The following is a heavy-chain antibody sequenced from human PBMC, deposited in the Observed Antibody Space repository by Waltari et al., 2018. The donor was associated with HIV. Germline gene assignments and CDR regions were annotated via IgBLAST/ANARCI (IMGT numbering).Heavy chain of an antibody. J-gene: IGHJ6*02. D-gene: IGHD1-26*01. Sequence: EVQLMESGGGLVQSGGSLRLSCAASGFTFTTYWMSWVRQTPGKGLEGVAYIKDDGSEKYYMGSVKGRFTISRDNAKNSMFLQMNSLRAEDTAVYYCARIGTFPHNYAIDFWGQGTTVTVSS. CDR2: IKDDGSEK. CDR3: ARIGTFPHNYAIDF. V-gene: IGHV3-7*01. CDR1: GFTFTTYW.